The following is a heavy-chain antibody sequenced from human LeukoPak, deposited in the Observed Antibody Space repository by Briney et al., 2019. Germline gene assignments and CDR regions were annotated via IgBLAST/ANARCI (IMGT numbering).Heavy chain of an antibody. CDR3: AKSGVRGVIIGPCFDY. D-gene: IGHD3-10*01. V-gene: IGHV3-48*01. CDR2: ISSSSSTI. CDR1: GFTFSSYS. J-gene: IGHJ4*02. Sequence: PGGSLRLSCAASGFTFSSYSMNWVRQAPGKGLEWVSYISSSSSTIYYADSVKGRFTISRDNSKNTLYLQMNSLRAEDTAVYYCAKSGVRGVIIGPCFDYWGQGTLVTVSS.